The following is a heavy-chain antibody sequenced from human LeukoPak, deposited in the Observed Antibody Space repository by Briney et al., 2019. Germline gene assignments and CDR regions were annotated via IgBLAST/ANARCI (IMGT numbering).Heavy chain of an antibody. D-gene: IGHD2-2*01. CDR2: IYYSGST. J-gene: IGHJ4*02. V-gene: IGHV4-59*01. Sequence: SETLSLTCTVSGGSISSYYWSWIRQPPGKGLEWIGYIYYSGSTNYNPSLKSRVTISVDTSKNQFSLKLSSVTAADTAVYYCARIYCSSTSCYDYWGQGTLATVSS. CDR3: ARIYCSSTSCYDY. CDR1: GGSISSYY.